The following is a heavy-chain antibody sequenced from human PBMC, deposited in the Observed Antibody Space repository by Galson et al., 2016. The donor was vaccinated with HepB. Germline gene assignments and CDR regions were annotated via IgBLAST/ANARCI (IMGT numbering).Heavy chain of an antibody. V-gene: IGHV1-18*01. CDR3: ARDVQYRFDS. CDR2: ISTYSGNT. D-gene: IGHD2/OR15-2a*01. CDR1: GYTFTTSG. J-gene: IGHJ4*02. Sequence: SVKVSCKASGYTFTTSGISWVRQAPGQGLEWIGWISTYSGNTKYAQKFQGGLTLTTDLSTTTAYMELRSLRFDDTALYYCARDVQYRFDSWGQGTLVTVSS.